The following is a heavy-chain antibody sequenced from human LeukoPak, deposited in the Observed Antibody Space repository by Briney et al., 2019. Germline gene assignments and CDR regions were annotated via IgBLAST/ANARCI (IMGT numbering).Heavy chain of an antibody. V-gene: IGHV1-46*01. CDR2: INPSGGST. CDR3: ARDLTHRRYYDNSGYQIVPAF. CDR1: GYTFTSYY. D-gene: IGHD3-22*01. Sequence: GASVKVSCKASGYTFTSYYMHWVRQAPGQGLEWMGIINPSGGSTSYAQKFQGRVTLTTDTSTSTAYMELRSLRSDDTAVYYCARDLTHRRYYDNSGYQIVPAFWGQGTLVTVSS. J-gene: IGHJ4*02.